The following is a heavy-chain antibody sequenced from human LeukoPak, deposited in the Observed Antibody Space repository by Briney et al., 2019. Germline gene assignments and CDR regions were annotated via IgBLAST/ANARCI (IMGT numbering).Heavy chain of an antibody. CDR2: IYYSGST. Sequence: SETLSRTCTVSGGSISSSSYYWGWIRQPPGKGLEWIGSIYYSGSTYYNPSLKSRVTISVDTSKNQFSLKLSSVTAADTAVYYCARQVRDSSGYLDWFDPWGQGTLVTVSS. D-gene: IGHD3-22*01. J-gene: IGHJ5*02. CDR3: ARQVRDSSGYLDWFDP. CDR1: GGSISSSSYY. V-gene: IGHV4-39*01.